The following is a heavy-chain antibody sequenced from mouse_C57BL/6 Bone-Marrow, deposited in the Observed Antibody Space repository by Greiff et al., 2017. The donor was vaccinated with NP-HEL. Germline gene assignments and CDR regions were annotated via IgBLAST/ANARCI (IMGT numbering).Heavy chain of an antibody. D-gene: IGHD2-3*01. J-gene: IGHJ2*01. Sequence: QIQLQQPGAELVKPGASVKLSCKASGYTFTSYWMHWVKQRPGQGLEWIGMIHPNSGSTNYNEKFKSKATLTVDKSSSTAYMQLSSLTSEDSAVYYCARDGYYYFDYWGQGTTLTVSS. CDR2: IHPNSGST. CDR3: ARDGYYYFDY. CDR1: GYTFTSYW. V-gene: IGHV1-64*01.